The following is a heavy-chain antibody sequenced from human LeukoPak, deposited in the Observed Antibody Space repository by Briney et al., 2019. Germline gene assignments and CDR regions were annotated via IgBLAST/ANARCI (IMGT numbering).Heavy chain of an antibody. D-gene: IGHD3/OR15-3a*01. CDR1: GFTFSRYA. V-gene: IGHV3-23*01. CDR3: AKGRTVHY. CDR2: ISDSGGNT. Sequence: PGGSLRLSCAASGFTFSRYAVGWVRQAAGSGPESFSSISDSGGNTYYADSVNGRLTISRDNSKNTLYLQMNSLRAEDTAVYYCAKGRTVHYWGQGTLVTVSS. J-gene: IGHJ4*02.